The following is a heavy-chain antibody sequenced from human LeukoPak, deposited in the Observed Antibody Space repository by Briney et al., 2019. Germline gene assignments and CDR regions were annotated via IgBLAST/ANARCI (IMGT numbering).Heavy chain of an antibody. D-gene: IGHD3-22*01. CDR1: GGSFSGYY. CDR2: INHSGST. J-gene: IGHJ4*02. Sequence: PSETLSLTCAVYGGSFSGYYWNWIRQPPGKGLEWIGEINHSGSTNYNPSLRSRVTISVDTSKSQFSLKLSSVTAADTAVNYCARAQYVDISGFYPGYWGQGTLVTVSS. V-gene: IGHV4-34*01. CDR3: ARAQYVDISGFYPGY.